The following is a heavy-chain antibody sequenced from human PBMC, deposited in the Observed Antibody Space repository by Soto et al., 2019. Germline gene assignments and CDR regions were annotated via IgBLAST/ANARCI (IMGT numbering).Heavy chain of an antibody. CDR1: GYTFINYY. J-gene: IGHJ4*02. V-gene: IGHV1-46*01. CDR2: ISPRDDTT. Sequence: GASVKVSCKASGYTFINYYIHWVRQAPGQGLEWMGMISPRDDTTLYAQDFQGRVTVTSDASTSTVYVELSGLRSEDTATFYCARSPFGRDILDFWGQGTLVTVSS. CDR3: ARSPFGRDILDF. D-gene: IGHD3-10*01.